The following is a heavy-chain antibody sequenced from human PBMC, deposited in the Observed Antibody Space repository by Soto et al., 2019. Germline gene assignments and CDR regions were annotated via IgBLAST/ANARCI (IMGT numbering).Heavy chain of an antibody. CDR2: IYNGGST. CDR1: GGSISHVHYY. D-gene: IGHD7-27*01. J-gene: IGHJ4*02. V-gene: IGHV4-30-4*01. Sequence: QVQLQESGPGLLKPSQTLALTCAVSGGSISHVHYYWSWIRQLPDKGLEWIGHIYNGGSTYNNPSLKSHVPIPVDTPRNQFALQLTSVSAADTAVYYWATGPSGDKVDSWGQGILVSVSS. CDR3: ATGPSGDKVDS.